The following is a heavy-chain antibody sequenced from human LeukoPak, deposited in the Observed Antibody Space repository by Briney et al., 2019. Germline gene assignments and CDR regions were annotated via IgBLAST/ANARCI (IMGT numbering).Heavy chain of an antibody. Sequence: SETLPLTCTVSGGSISSSSYYWGWIRQPPGKGLEWIGSIYYSGSTYYNPSLKSRVTISVDTSKNQFSLKLSSVTAADTAVYYCARDIAYCSSTSCYTSFFDYWGQGTLVTVYS. CDR2: IYYSGST. CDR1: GGSISSSSYY. CDR3: ARDIAYCSSTSCYTSFFDY. V-gene: IGHV4-39*07. D-gene: IGHD2-2*02. J-gene: IGHJ4*02.